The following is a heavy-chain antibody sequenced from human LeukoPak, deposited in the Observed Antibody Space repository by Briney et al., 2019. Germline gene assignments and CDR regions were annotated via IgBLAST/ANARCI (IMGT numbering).Heavy chain of an antibody. CDR3: ARDSAWFIY. V-gene: IGHV4-59*01. CDR2: IYYSGTT. J-gene: IGHJ4*02. D-gene: IGHD6-19*01. CDR1: GGSISSYY. Sequence: SETLSLTCTVSGGSISSYYWSWIRQPPGKGLEWIGYIYYSGTTNYNPSLRSRVTISVDTSKNQFSLNLSSVTAADTAVYYCARDSAWFIYWGQGIPVTVS.